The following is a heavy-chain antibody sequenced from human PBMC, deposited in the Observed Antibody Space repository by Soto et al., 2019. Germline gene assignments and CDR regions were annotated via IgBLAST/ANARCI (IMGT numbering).Heavy chain of an antibody. CDR2: IYHSGST. Sequence: PSETLSLTCIVSGGSISSYYWSWIRQPPGKGLEWIGYIYHSGSTNYNPSLKSRVTISVDMSKNQFSLKLRSVTAADTAVYYCARTAMVMGISEYWGQGILVTVS. J-gene: IGHJ4*02. CDR1: GGSISSYY. V-gene: IGHV4-4*09. D-gene: IGHD5-18*01. CDR3: ARTAMVMGISEY.